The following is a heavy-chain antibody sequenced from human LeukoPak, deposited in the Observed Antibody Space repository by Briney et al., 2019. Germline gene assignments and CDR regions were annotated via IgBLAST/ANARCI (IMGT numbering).Heavy chain of an antibody. J-gene: IGHJ3*02. CDR3: ARRPYCGGDCSGAFDI. Sequence: GGFLRLSCAASEFTVSNKYISWVRQAPGKGLEWVSVIYSGGTAYYADSVKGRFTISRDNSKNTLYLQMNGLRAEDTAVYYCARRPYCGGDCSGAFDIWGQGTVVTVPS. D-gene: IGHD2-21*02. CDR1: EFTVSNKY. CDR2: IYSGGTA. V-gene: IGHV3-53*01.